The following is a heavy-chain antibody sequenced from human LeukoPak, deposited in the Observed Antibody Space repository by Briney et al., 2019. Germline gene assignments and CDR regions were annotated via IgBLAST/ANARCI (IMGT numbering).Heavy chain of an antibody. V-gene: IGHV4-39*01. CDR1: GGSISSSSYY. CDR2: IYYSGST. D-gene: IGHD3-3*01. J-gene: IGHJ6*04. CDR3: ARSPLYYDFWSGYYLMDV. Sequence: SETLSLTCTVSGGSISSSSYYWGWIRQPPGKGLEWIGSIYYSGSTYYNPSLKSRVTISVDTSKNQFSLKLSSVTAADTAVYYCARSPLYYDFWSGYYLMDVWGKGTSVTVSS.